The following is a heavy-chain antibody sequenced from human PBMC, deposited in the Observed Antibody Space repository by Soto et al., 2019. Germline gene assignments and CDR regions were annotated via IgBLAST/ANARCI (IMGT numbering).Heavy chain of an antibody. CDR2: ISAYNGNT. J-gene: IGHJ4*02. CDR1: GYTFTSYG. Sequence: GASVKVSCKAPGYTFTSYGISWVRQAPGQGLEWMGWISAYNGNTNYAQKLQGRVTMTTDTSTSTAYMELRSLRSDDTAVYYCARASKGVSGYCSGGSCYPAYWGQGTLVTVSS. CDR3: ARASKGVSGYCSGGSCYPAY. V-gene: IGHV1-18*01. D-gene: IGHD2-15*01.